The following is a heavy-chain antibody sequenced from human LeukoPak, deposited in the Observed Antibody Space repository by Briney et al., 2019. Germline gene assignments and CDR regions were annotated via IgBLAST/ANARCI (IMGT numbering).Heavy chain of an antibody. CDR1: GFNFNSYA. CDR2: ITGPADVT. CDR3: AKDRVSGDGYNSLDY. D-gene: IGHD5-24*01. J-gene: IGHJ4*02. Sequence: GGSLRLSCAASGFNFNSYAMNWVRQVPGKGLEWVSDITGPADVTTYADSVKGRFTISRDNSKNTVFLQMDSLRAEDTAVYYCAKDRVSGDGYNSLDYWGQGTLVTVSS. V-gene: IGHV3-23*01.